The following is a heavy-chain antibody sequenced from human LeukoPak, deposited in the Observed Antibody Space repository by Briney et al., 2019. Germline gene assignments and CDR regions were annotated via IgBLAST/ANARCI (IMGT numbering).Heavy chain of an antibody. Sequence: ASVKVTCKASGYTFTGYYMHWVRQAPGQGLEWMGWINPNSGGTNYAQKFQGRVTMTRDTSISTAYMELSRLRSDDTAVYYCARDRASGWPVYYYYGMDVWGQGTTVTVSS. J-gene: IGHJ6*02. V-gene: IGHV1-2*02. CDR2: INPNSGGT. CDR1: GYTFTGYY. CDR3: ARDRASGWPVYYYYGMDV. D-gene: IGHD6-19*01.